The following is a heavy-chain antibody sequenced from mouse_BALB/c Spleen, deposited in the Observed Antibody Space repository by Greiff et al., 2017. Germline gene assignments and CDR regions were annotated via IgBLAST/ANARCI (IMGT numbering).Heavy chain of an antibody. Sequence: VQLQQSGAELVKPGASVKLSCTASGFNIKDTYMHWVKQRPEQGLEWIGRIDPANGNTKYDPKFQGKATITADTSSNTAYLQLSSLTSEDTAVYYCARYDGYYGYYAMDYWGQGTSVTVSS. CDR2: IDPANGNT. CDR1: GFNIKDTY. D-gene: IGHD2-3*01. V-gene: IGHV14-3*02. J-gene: IGHJ4*01. CDR3: ARYDGYYGYYAMDY.